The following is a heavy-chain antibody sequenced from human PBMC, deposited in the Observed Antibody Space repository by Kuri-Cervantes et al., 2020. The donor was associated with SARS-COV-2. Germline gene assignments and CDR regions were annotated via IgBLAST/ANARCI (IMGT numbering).Heavy chain of an antibody. CDR1: GGSISSSSYY. CDR3: AREKYSSSWYNGWFDP. CDR2: IYYSGST. Sequence: SETLSLTCTVSGGSISSSSYYWGWIRQPPGKGLEWIGSIYYSGSTNYNPSLKSRVTISVDTSKNQFSLKPSSVTAADTAVYYCAREKYSSSWYNGWFDPWGQGTLVTVSS. D-gene: IGHD6-13*01. V-gene: IGHV4-39*07. J-gene: IGHJ5*02.